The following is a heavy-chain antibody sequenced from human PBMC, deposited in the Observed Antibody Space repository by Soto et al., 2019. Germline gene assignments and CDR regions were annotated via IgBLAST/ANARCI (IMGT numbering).Heavy chain of an antibody. Sequence: GESLKISCKGSGYSFTIYWIGWVRQMPGKGLEWMGIIYPGDSDTRYSPSFQGQVTISADKSISTAYLQWSSLKASDTAMYYCASAHSGSYYPIDYWGQGTLVTVSS. V-gene: IGHV5-51*01. CDR1: GYSFTIYW. J-gene: IGHJ4*02. CDR2: IYPGDSDT. D-gene: IGHD1-26*01. CDR3: ASAHSGSYYPIDY.